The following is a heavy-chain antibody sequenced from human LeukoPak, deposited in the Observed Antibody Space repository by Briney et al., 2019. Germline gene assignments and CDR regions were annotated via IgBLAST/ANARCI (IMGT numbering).Heavy chain of an antibody. V-gene: IGHV3-23*01. D-gene: IGHD3-10*01. CDR1: GFTFSSYA. J-gene: IGHJ4*02. Sequence: GGSLRLSCAASGFTFSSYAMSWVRQAPGKGLEWVSAISGSGGSTYYADSVKGRFIISRDNSKNTLYLQMNSLRAEDTAVYYCARGPGKASFDYWGQGTLVTVSS. CDR2: ISGSGGST. CDR3: ARGPGKASFDY.